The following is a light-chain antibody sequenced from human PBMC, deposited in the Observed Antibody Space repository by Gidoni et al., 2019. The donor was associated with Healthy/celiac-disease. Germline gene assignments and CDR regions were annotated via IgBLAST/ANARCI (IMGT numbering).Light chain of an antibody. J-gene: IGKJ4*01. V-gene: IGKV3-11*01. CDR1: QSVSSY. Sequence: EIVFTQSPATQSLSPGQSATLSCRASQSVSSYLAWSQQKPGQAPSLLIYYASNKATGIPGRFSGSGSGTDFTLTIRILEPEDFAVYYCQQCSNWPPLTFGGGTKVEIK. CDR2: YAS. CDR3: QQCSNWPPLT.